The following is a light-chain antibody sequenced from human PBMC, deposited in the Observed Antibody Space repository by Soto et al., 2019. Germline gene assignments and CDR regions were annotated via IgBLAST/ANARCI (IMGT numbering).Light chain of an antibody. CDR3: CSYAGSSTLPFV. V-gene: IGLV2-23*02. J-gene: IGLJ1*01. CDR1: SSDVGSYNL. Sequence: QSALTQPASVSGSPGQSITISCTGTSSDVGSYNLVSWYQQHPDKAPKLMIYEVSKRPSGVSNRFSGSKSGNTASLTISGLQAEDEADYYCCSYAGSSTLPFVFGTGTKVTVL. CDR2: EVS.